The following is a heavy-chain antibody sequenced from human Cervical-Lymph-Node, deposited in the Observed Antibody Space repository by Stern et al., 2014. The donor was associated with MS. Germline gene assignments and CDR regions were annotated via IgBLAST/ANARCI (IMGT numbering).Heavy chain of an antibody. D-gene: IGHD2-8*01. J-gene: IGHJ4*02. CDR3: ARDYEDTSMLFDH. Sequence: HLVESGGAVVQPGRSLGLSCAASGFTFSSYGMHWVRQAPGKGLEWVTVISYDGNHKYYAASVKGRFTISRDNSKNTLHLQMNSVTPDDTAIYYCARDYEDTSMLFDHWGQGTLVTVSS. CDR1: GFTFSSYG. CDR2: ISYDGNHK. V-gene: IGHV3-30*03.